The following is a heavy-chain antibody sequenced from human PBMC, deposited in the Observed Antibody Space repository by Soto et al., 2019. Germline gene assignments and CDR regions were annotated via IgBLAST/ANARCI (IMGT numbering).Heavy chain of an antibody. CDR1: GGTFSSYT. J-gene: IGHJ6*03. D-gene: IGHD2-15*01. V-gene: IGHV1-69*02. CDR2: IIPILGIA. Sequence: QVQLVQSGAEVQKPGSSVKVSCKASGGTFSSYTISWVRQAPGQGLEWMGRIIPILGIANYAQKFQGRVTITADKSTSTAYMELSSLRSEDTAVYYCARGYCSGGSCYSRYYYYYMDVWGKGTTVTVSS. CDR3: ARGYCSGGSCYSRYYYYYMDV.